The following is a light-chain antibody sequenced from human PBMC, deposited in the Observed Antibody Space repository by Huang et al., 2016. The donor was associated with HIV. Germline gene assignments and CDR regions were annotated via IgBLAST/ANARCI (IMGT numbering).Light chain of an antibody. V-gene: IGKV3-15*01. Sequence: ETVMTQSPVTLSVSPGQRVTLSCRASESVGRTLAWYQQKPGQVPRLLIYGASTRATGIPDRFSGRGSGTEFTLTISSLQSEDLAVYYCQQYNNWPPVTFGRGTRLEIK. CDR2: GAS. CDR1: ESVGRT. J-gene: IGKJ5*01. CDR3: QQYNNWPPVT.